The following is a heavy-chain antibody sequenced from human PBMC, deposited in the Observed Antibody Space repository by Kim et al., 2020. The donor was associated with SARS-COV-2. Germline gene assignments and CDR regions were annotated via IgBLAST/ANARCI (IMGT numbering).Heavy chain of an antibody. CDR2: IIPIFGTA. Sequence: SVKVSCKASGGTFSSYAISWVRQAPGQGLEWMGGIIPIFGTANYAQKFQGRVTITADESTSTAYMELSSLRSEDTAVYYCARGPPDCSSTSCYAQYFDYWDQGTLVTVSS. CDR3: ARGPPDCSSTSCYAQYFDY. D-gene: IGHD2-2*01. CDR1: GGTFSSYA. V-gene: IGHV1-69*13. J-gene: IGHJ4*02.